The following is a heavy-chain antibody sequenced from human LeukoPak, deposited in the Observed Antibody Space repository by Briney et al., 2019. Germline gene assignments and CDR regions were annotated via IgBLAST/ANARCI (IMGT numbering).Heavy chain of an antibody. V-gene: IGHV3-74*01. Sequence: GSLRLSCAASGFIFTTYWMHWVRQAPGKGLVWVARINIDGSKTYYADSVKGRFTISRDNVGNTVYLQMNSLTAEDTAVYYCTRDLVGATSDFWGQGTLVTVSS. D-gene: IGHD1-26*01. CDR3: TRDLVGATSDF. CDR1: GFIFTTYW. CDR2: INIDGSKT. J-gene: IGHJ4*02.